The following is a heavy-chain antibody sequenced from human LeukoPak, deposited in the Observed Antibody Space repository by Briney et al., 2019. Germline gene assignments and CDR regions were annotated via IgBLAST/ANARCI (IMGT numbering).Heavy chain of an antibody. Sequence: ASVKVSCKASGYTFTSYGISWVRQAPGQGLEWMGWISAYNGNTNYAQKLQGRVTMTTDTSTSTAFMELRSLRSDDTAVYYCARAGDDYVWGSYRIPSDYWGQGTLVTVSS. J-gene: IGHJ4*02. D-gene: IGHD3-16*02. V-gene: IGHV1-18*01. CDR2: ISAYNGNT. CDR1: GYTFTSYG. CDR3: ARAGDDYVWGSYRIPSDY.